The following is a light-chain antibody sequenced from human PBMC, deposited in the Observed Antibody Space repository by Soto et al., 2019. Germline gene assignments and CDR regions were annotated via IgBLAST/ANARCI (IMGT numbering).Light chain of an antibody. CDR3: QQRSNWPVN. V-gene: IGKV3-11*01. CDR2: DAS. CDR1: QSVSSY. Sequence: PGERATLSCRASQSVSSYLAWYQQKPGQAPRLLIYDASNRATGIPARFSGSGSGTDFTLTISSLEPEDFAVYYCQQRSNWPVNCGQGTRREIK. J-gene: IGKJ5*01.